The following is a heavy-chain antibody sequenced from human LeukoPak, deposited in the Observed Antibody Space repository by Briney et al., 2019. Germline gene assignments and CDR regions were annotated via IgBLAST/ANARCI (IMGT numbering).Heavy chain of an antibody. CDR1: GYTFTGYY. Sequence: GASVKVSCKASGYTFTGYYMHWVRQAPGQGLEWMGWINPNSGGTNYAQKFQGRVTMTRDTSISTAYMELSRLRSDDTAVYYCARDLPRLGFIAARRSATDDYWGQGTLVTVSS. J-gene: IGHJ4*02. CDR2: INPNSGGT. V-gene: IGHV1-2*02. D-gene: IGHD6-6*01. CDR3: ARDLPRLGFIAARRSATDDY.